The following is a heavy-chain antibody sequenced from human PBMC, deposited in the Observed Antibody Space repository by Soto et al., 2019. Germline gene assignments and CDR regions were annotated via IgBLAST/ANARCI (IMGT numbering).Heavy chain of an antibody. CDR2: VSGNNGAS. D-gene: IGHD2-2*01. Sequence: VKFSCKASGYTSADFGISWVRQAPGQGLEWMGWVSGNNGASNPAPKVQGRITMTLDTSTGVSYMALRSLRSDDTAIYYCVRDQKYFRVNGNWFDSWGQGTRVTVSS. CDR3: VRDQKYFRVNGNWFDS. V-gene: IGHV1-18*04. CDR1: GYTSADFG. J-gene: IGHJ5*01.